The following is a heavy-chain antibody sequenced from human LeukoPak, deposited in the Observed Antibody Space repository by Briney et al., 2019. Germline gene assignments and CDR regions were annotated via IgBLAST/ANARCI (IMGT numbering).Heavy chain of an antibody. CDR3: ARGNDSSGYYFDY. V-gene: IGHV4-34*01. D-gene: IGHD3-22*01. CDR2: INHSGST. J-gene: IGHJ4*02. Sequence: SETLSLTCAVYGGSFSGYYWSWIRQPPGKGLEWIGEINHSGSTNYNPSLKSRVTISVDTSKNQFSLKLSSVTAADTAVCYCARGNDSSGYYFDYWGQGTLVTVSS. CDR1: GGSFSGYY.